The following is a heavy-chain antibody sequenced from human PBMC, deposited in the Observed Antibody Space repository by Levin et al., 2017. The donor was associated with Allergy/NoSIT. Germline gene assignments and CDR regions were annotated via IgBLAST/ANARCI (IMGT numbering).Heavy chain of an antibody. Sequence: ASVKVSCKASGYTFTSYGISWVRQAPGQGLEWLGWISAHNGNTKYAQKVEGRVTMTTDTSTSTAYMELRTLRSDDTAVYYCARDRVIYGDYSTANFEHWGQGTLVTVSS. V-gene: IGHV1-18*01. CDR1: GYTFTSYG. CDR2: ISAHNGNT. CDR3: ARDRVIYGDYSTANFEH. D-gene: IGHD4-17*01. J-gene: IGHJ1*01.